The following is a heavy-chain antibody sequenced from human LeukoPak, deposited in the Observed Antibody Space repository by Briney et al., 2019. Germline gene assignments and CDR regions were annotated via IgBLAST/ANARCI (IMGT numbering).Heavy chain of an antibody. Sequence: ASVKVSCKVSGYTLTELSMHWVRQAPGKGLEWMGGFDPEDGETIYAQKFQGRVTITRDTSASTAYMELSSLRSEDTAVYYCARDPYSSSFSYYYGMDVWGQGTTVTVSS. CDR2: FDPEDGET. J-gene: IGHJ6*02. CDR1: GYTLTELS. V-gene: IGHV1-24*01. CDR3: ARDPYSSSFSYYYGMDV. D-gene: IGHD6-6*01.